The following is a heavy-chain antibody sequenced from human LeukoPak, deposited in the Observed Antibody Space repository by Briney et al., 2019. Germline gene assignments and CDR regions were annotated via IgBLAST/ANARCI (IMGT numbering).Heavy chain of an antibody. J-gene: IGHJ4*02. CDR2: ISGSGGST. Sequence: PGRSLRLSCAASGFTFSSYAMSWVRQAPGKGLEWVSAISGSGGSTYYADSAKGRFTISRDNSKNTLYLQMNSLRAGDTAIYYCAVFDYHDTLDYFAYWGQGTLVTVSS. CDR1: GFTFSSYA. V-gene: IGHV3-23*01. CDR3: AVFDYHDTLDYFAY. D-gene: IGHD3-22*01.